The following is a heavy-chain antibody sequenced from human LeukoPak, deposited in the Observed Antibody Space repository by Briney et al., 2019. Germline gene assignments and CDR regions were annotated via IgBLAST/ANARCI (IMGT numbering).Heavy chain of an antibody. J-gene: IGHJ4*02. CDR3: ARSGLDFYDSSGYFED. CDR1: GGSISSYY. V-gene: IGHV4-59*01. CDR2: IYYSGST. D-gene: IGHD3-22*01. Sequence: SETLSLTCTVSGGSISSYYWNWIRQPPGKGLEWIGDIYYSGSTNYDPPLKSRVTISVDTSKNQFSLKLSSVTAADTAVYYCARSGLDFYDSSGYFEDWGQGTLVTVSS.